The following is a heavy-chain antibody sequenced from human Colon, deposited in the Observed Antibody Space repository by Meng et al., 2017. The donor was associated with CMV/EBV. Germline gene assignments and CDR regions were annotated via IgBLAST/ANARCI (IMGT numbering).Heavy chain of an antibody. CDR1: GDSVSTNIDA. Sequence: QVQLQQSGPGLVKPSQPLSLTCSISGDSVSTNIDAWNWVRQSPSRGLEWLGRTYYRSKWYNDCAVSMRSRIILNPDTSQNQVSLQLNSVTPEDSGVYYCTRNRGYDFDLWGQGVLVTVSS. CDR3: TRNRGYDFDL. CDR2: TYYRSKWYN. D-gene: IGHD5-12*01. V-gene: IGHV6-1*01. J-gene: IGHJ4*02.